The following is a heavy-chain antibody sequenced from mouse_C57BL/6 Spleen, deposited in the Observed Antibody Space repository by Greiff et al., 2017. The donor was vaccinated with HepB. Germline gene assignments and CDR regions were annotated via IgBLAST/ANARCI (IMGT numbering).Heavy chain of an antibody. CDR2: IWSGGST. V-gene: IGHV2-2*01. D-gene: IGHD2-3*01. CDR3: ARNSDGYYPYAMDY. Sequence: VQLQQSGPGLVQPSQSLSITCTVSGFSLTSYGVHWVRQSPGKGLEWLGVIWSGGSTDYNAAFISRLSISKDNSKSQVFFKMNSLQADDTAIYYCARNSDGYYPYAMDYWGQGTSVTVSS. J-gene: IGHJ4*01. CDR1: GFSLTSYG.